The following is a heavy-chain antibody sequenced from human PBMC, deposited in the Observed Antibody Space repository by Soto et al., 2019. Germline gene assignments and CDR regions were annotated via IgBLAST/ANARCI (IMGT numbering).Heavy chain of an antibody. CDR1: GVTFSSYG. CDR3: EQSLVATGTGDFQH. CDR2: ISYDGSNK. V-gene: IGHV3-30*18. J-gene: IGHJ1*01. D-gene: IGHD5-12*01. Sequence: QVQLVESGGGVVQPGSSLRLSCAASGVTFSSYGMHWVRQAPGKGLEWVAVISYDGSNKYYADSVKGRFTISRDNFKNTLYRQMDSLGAEYAAVYDCEQSLVATGTGDFQHWGQGTLVTVSP.